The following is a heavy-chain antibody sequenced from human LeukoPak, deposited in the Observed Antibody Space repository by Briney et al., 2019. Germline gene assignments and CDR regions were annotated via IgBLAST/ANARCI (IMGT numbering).Heavy chain of an antibody. V-gene: IGHV3-23*01. CDR2: ISGSGGST. D-gene: IGHD6-19*01. CDR1: GFTVSSNY. Sequence: PGGSLRLSCAASGFTVSSNYMSWVRQAPGKGLEWVSVISGSGGSTYYADSVKGRFTISRDNSKNTLYLQMNSLRAEDTAVYYCAKDLLAVAQYFFDYWGQGTLVTVSS. J-gene: IGHJ4*02. CDR3: AKDLLAVAQYFFDY.